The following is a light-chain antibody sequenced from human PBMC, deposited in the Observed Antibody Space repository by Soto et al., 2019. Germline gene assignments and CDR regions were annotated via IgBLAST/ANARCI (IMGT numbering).Light chain of an antibody. V-gene: IGLV2-23*01. CDR3: CSFAGTTTYV. Sequence: QSALTQPASVSGSPGQSITISCTGTNNDVGSYNLVSWYQQHPGKAPRIIIYEGNKRPSGVSNRFSGSKSGNTASLTISGLQAEDEADYYCCSFAGTTTYVFGTGTKLTVL. CDR1: NNDVGSYNL. CDR2: EGN. J-gene: IGLJ1*01.